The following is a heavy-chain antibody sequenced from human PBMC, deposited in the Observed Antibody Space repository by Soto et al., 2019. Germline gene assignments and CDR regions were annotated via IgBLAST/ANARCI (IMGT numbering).Heavy chain of an antibody. CDR3: ATMGTPATGLYYCDY. CDR2: ISYSGST. J-gene: IGHJ4*02. Sequence: QVQLQESGPGLVKPSQTLSLTCTVSGGSISSGNYYWSWIRQPPGKGLEWIGFISYSGSTYYSLSLKSRVTISVDTSKNQFSLTLSFVTAADTAVYYCATMGTPATGLYYCDYWGQGTLVTVSS. V-gene: IGHV4-30-4*01. CDR1: GGSISSGNYY. D-gene: IGHD5-18*01.